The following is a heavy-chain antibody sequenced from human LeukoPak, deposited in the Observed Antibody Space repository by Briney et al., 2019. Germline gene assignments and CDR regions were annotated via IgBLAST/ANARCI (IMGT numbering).Heavy chain of an antibody. D-gene: IGHD4-17*01. CDR1: GFTFSSYA. J-gene: IGHJ4*02. V-gene: IGHV3-23*01. Sequence: GGSLRLSCAASGFTFSSYAMNWVRQAPGKGLEWVSAISGSGAGTNYADSVKGRFTISRDNSKNTLYLQMNSLRAEDTAVYYCAKEVSRVTTFYFDYWGQGTLVTVSS. CDR3: AKEVSRVTTFYFDY. CDR2: ISGSGAGT.